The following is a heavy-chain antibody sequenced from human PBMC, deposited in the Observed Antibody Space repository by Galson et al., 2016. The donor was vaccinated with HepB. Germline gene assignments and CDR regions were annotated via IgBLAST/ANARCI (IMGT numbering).Heavy chain of an antibody. D-gene: IGHD3-16*01. CDR3: ARARLDESLTHLDY. Sequence: SLRLSCAASGFTVSTNFMTWVRQAPGKGLEWVSVLYNTGSTFYADSVKGRFTISSDNSKNTVFLQMNSLRVEDTAVYYCARARLDESLTHLDYWGQGALVTVSS. J-gene: IGHJ4*02. CDR1: GFTVSTNF. CDR2: LYNTGST. V-gene: IGHV3-53*01.